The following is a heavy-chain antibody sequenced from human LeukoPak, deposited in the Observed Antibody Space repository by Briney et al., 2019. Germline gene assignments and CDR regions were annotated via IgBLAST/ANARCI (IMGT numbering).Heavy chain of an antibody. CDR1: GFTFNNYA. CDR3: AKGVLSGMRYYYGMDV. CDR2: ITSSGDTT. J-gene: IGHJ6*04. Sequence: GSLRLSCAASGFTFNNYAMNWVRQAPGEGLEWVSSITSSGDTTHYADSVRGRFTISRDNSRNTLSLQMTSLRAEDTAVYYCAKGVLSGMRYYYGMDVWGKGTTVTVSS. V-gene: IGHV3-23*01. D-gene: IGHD3-10*01.